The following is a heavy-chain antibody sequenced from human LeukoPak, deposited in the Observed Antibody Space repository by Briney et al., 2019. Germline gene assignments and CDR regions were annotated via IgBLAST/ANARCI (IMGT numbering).Heavy chain of an antibody. Sequence: GESLKISCKGSGYSITSYWIAWVRQMPGKGLEWMGIIYPGDSDTRYSPSFEGQVTISADKSITTAYLQWTSVKASDTAMYYCARQGWSSTAYYHIDVWGKGTTVTVSS. CDR3: ARQGWSSTAYYHIDV. CDR2: IYPGDSDT. V-gene: IGHV5-51*01. J-gene: IGHJ6*03. CDR1: GYSITSYW. D-gene: IGHD2-2*01.